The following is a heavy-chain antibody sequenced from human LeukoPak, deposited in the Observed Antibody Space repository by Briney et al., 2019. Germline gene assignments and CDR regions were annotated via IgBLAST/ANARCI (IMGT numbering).Heavy chain of an antibody. D-gene: IGHD3-16*01. CDR3: ARAVAPTMLNPYYYYGMDV. CDR2: IWYDGSIE. Sequence: PGGSLRLSCAASGFTFSSYAMSWVRQAPGKGLEWVAVIWYDGSIEYYADSVKGRFTISRDNSKNMLFLQMNSLRVEDAALYYCARAVAPTMLNPYYYYGMDVWGQGTKVTVSS. J-gene: IGHJ6*01. CDR1: GFTFSSYA. V-gene: IGHV3-33*08.